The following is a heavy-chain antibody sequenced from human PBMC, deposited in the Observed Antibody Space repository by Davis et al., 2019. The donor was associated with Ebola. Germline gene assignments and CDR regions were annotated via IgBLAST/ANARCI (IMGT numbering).Heavy chain of an antibody. D-gene: IGHD3-22*01. CDR1: GYTFTSYA. CDR2: INAGNGNT. J-gene: IGHJ6*02. Sequence: ASVKVSCKASGYTFTSYAMHWVRQAPGQRLEWMGWINAGNGNTKYSQKFQGRVTITRDTSASTAYMELSSLRSEDTAVYYCARVPTMIVVATDWGMDVLGQGTTVTVSS. CDR3: ARVPTMIVVATDWGMDV. V-gene: IGHV1-3*01.